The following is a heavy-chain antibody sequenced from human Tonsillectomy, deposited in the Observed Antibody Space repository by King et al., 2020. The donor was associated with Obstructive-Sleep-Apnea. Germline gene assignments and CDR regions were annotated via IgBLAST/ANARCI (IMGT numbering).Heavy chain of an antibody. CDR1: CGSISTSYY. D-gene: IGHD2-21*01. V-gene: IGHV4-39*07. CDR3: ARGPSLGEEDDY. J-gene: IGHJ4*02. Sequence: QLQESGPGLVKPSQTLSLTRTVSCGSISTSYYWTWVRQPPGKGLEWIGSIYYSGRTYYNPSLKSRVTISVDTSKNQFSLNLNSVTAADTAVYYCARGPSLGEEDDYWGQGTLVTVSS. CDR2: IYYSGRT.